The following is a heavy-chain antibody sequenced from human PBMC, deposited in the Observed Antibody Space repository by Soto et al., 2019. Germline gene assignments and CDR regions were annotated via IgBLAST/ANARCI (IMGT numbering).Heavy chain of an antibody. CDR2: IYHSGST. Sequence: TLSLTCSCSGVSILSSNRWRVGRQPPGTGLEWIGEIYHSGSTNYNPSLKSRVTISVDKSKNQFSLKLSSVTAADTAVYYCAGFIMRTVVLAVFMFFFVVRF. J-gene: IGHJ5*01. CDR3: AGFIMRTVVLAVFMFFFVVRF. D-gene: IGHD3-10*01. V-gene: IGHV4-4*02. CDR1: GVSILSSNR.